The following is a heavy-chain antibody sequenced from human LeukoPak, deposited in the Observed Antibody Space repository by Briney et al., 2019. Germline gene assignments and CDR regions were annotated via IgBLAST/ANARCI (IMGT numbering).Heavy chain of an antibody. CDR2: IFHTGDS. D-gene: IGHD3-10*01. V-gene: IGHV4-59*08. CDR3: AGHRFASPLDS. CDR1: GVSTSDSY. J-gene: IGHJ4*02. Sequence: PSETLSLTCAVSGVSTSDSYWSWIRQPPGKGLEWIGYIFHTGDSHHNPSFRSRVSISLDTSKDQISLRLTSVTAADTAVYYCAGHRFASPLDSWGQGTLVTVSS.